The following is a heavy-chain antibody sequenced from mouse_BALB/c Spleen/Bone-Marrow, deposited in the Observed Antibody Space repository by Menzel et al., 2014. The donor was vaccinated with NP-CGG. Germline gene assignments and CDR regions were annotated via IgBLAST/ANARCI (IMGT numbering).Heavy chain of an antibody. CDR2: FSSGGGST. CDR3: ARQGYGYVDFDV. D-gene: IGHD1-2*01. CDR1: GFAFRLYD. Sequence: DVKLVDSGGGVEKSGGSLDLSCGASGFAFRLYDMLWVRETPENSLEWVAYFSSGGGSTYYPDTVKGRFTISRDNAKNTLYLQMSSLKSEDTAMYYCARQGYGYVDFDVWGAGTTVTVSS. J-gene: IGHJ1*01. V-gene: IGHV5-12-1*01.